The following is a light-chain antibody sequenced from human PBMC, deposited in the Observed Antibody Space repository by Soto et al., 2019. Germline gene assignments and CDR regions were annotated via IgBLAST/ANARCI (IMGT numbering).Light chain of an antibody. Sequence: QAVVTQPPSASATPGQRVTISCSGSSSNIGGNTVSWYQQLPGTAPKLLMYNNNQRPSGVPDQISGSKSGTSASLAISGLQSDDEADYYCASWDDSLNGWVFGGGTKVTVL. V-gene: IGLV1-44*01. J-gene: IGLJ3*02. CDR2: NNN. CDR3: ASWDDSLNGWV. CDR1: SSNIGGNT.